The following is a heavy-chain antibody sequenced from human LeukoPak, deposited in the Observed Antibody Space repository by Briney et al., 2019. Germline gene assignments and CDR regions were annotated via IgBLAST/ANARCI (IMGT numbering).Heavy chain of an antibody. CDR2: TYYSGST. V-gene: IGHV4-31*03. CDR1: GGSMSSGGYF. D-gene: IGHD2-8*01. CDR3: ARTAGWSADY. J-gene: IGHJ4*02. Sequence: SQTLSLTCTVSGGSMSSGGYFWSWIRQLPGKGLEWIGNTYYSGSTYYSPSLKSRITISVDTSKNQFSLRLSSVTAADTAVYYCARTAGWSADYWGQGTLITVSS.